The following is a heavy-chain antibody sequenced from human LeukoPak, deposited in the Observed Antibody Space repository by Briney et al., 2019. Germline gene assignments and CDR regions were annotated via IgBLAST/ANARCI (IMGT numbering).Heavy chain of an antibody. CDR2: INMYTANP. V-gene: IGHV7-4-1*02. Sequence: ASVKVSCKASGYTFTRYAIKWLRQAPGQGLEWMGWINMYTANPAYAQGFTERFVFSLDTSVTTAYLQISNLKTEDTAVYYCARYDNDDDFDYWGQGTLVTVSS. D-gene: IGHD3-22*01. J-gene: IGHJ4*02. CDR1: GYTFTRYA. CDR3: ARYDNDDDFDY.